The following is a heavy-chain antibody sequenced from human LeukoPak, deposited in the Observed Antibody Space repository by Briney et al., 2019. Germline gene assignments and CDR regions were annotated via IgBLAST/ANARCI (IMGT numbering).Heavy chain of an antibody. Sequence: ASETLSLTCTVSGGSITTSSYYWGWTREPPGKGLEWIVIIYYSGSTYYYPSLKGRVTISVDTSKNQLSLKLSSVTAADTAVYYCARAFRARYFDLWGRGTLVTVSS. CDR2: IYYSGST. CDR1: GGSITTSSYY. D-gene: IGHD2/OR15-2a*01. V-gene: IGHV4-39*01. J-gene: IGHJ2*01. CDR3: ARAFRARYFDL.